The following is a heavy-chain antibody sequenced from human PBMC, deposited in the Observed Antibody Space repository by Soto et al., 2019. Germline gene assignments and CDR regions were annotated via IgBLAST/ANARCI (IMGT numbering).Heavy chain of an antibody. CDR1: GYGFGAYW. Sequence: GESLKISCKGSGYGFGAYWIGWVRQMPGKGLEWMGIIYPSDSDTRYGPSFQGQVTISADKSIDTAYLQWSSLRASDTAMYYCARLPGISAAAYYFDHWGQGTPVTVSS. CDR2: IYPSDSDT. D-gene: IGHD6-13*01. J-gene: IGHJ4*02. V-gene: IGHV5-51*01. CDR3: ARLPGISAAAYYFDH.